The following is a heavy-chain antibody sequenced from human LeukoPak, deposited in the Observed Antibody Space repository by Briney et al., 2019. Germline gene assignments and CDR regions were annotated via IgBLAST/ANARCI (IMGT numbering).Heavy chain of an antibody. D-gene: IGHD6-19*01. V-gene: IGHV3-9*01. CDR2: ISWNSGSI. CDR1: GFTFDDYA. Sequence: PGGSLRLSCAASGFTFDDYAMHWVRQAPGKGLEWVSGISWNSGSIGYADSVKGRFTISRDNAKNSLHLQMNSLRAEDTALYYCAKVNTVAGGFDYWGQGTLVTVSS. CDR3: AKVNTVAGGFDY. J-gene: IGHJ4*02.